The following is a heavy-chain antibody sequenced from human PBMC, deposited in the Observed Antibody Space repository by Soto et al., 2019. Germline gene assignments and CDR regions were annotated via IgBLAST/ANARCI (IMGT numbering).Heavy chain of an antibody. J-gene: IGHJ4*02. CDR3: ASRPGTVTN. D-gene: IGHD1-7*01. Sequence: SETLSLTCTVSGGSISSSSYYWGWIRQPPGKGLEWIGSIYYSGSTYYNPSLKSRVTISVDTSKNQFSLKLSSVTAVDTAVYYCASRPGTVTNWGQGTLVTVSS. CDR2: IYYSGST. V-gene: IGHV4-39*01. CDR1: GGSISSSSYY.